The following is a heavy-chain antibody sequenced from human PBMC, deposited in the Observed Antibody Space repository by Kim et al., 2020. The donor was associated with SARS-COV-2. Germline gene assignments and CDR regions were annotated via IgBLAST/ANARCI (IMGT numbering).Heavy chain of an antibody. D-gene: IGHD1-26*01. CDR3: ARDRLGKYYFGIDV. V-gene: IGHV3-7*03. Sequence: VDSVKGRFTISRDNAKNSLYLQMNSLRAEDTAVYYCARDRLGKYYFGIDVWGQGTTVTVSS. J-gene: IGHJ6*02.